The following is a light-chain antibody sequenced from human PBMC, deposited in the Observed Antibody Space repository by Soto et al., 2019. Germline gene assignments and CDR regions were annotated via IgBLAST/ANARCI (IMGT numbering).Light chain of an antibody. CDR2: DVT. CDR1: SNDVGRFNY. Sequence: QSALTQAPSASGSPGQSVTISCAGTSNDVGRFNYVSWYQHHPGKAPKLIIYDVTKRPSGVPDRFSGSKSGNTAYLTVSGLQAEDEADYFCSSFVNGTSYVFGTGTKVTVL. J-gene: IGLJ1*01. CDR3: SSFVNGTSYV. V-gene: IGLV2-8*01.